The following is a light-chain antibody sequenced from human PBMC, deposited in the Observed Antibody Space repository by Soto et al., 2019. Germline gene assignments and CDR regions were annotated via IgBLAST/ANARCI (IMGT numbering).Light chain of an antibody. Sequence: QSALTQPPSASGTPGQRVTISCSGSSSNIGSNYVYWYQQLPGTAPKLLIYRNNQRPSGVPDRFSGSKSGTSASLAISGLRSEDEADYYWTAWAPRLSAYYVLATGRTVTV. J-gene: IGLJ1*01. CDR2: RNN. CDR3: TAWAPRLSAYYV. CDR1: SSNIGSNY. V-gene: IGLV1-47*01.